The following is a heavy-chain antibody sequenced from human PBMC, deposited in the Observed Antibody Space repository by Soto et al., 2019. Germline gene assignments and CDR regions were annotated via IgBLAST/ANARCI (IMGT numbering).Heavy chain of an antibody. Sequence: ASVKVSCKASGYTFTGYYMHWVRQAPGQGLEWMGWINPNSGGTNYAQKFQGRVTMTRDTSISTAYMELSRLRSDDTAVYYCARDVVVVPAALFDPWGQGTLVTSPQ. J-gene: IGHJ5*02. CDR2: INPNSGGT. V-gene: IGHV1-2*02. D-gene: IGHD2-2*01. CDR3: ARDVVVVPAALFDP. CDR1: GYTFTGYY.